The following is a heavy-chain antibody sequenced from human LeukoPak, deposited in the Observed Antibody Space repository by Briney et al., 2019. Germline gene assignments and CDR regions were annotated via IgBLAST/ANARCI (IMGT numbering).Heavy chain of an antibody. D-gene: IGHD5-12*01. V-gene: IGHV4-39*01. CDR3: ASVPDYSGYSYDYGGRAWNAFDI. Sequence: KPSETLSLTCTVSGGSISSSSYYWGWIRQPPGKGLEWIGSIYYSGSTYYNPSLKSRVTISVDTSKNQFSLKLSSVTAADTAVYYCASVPDYSGYSYDYGGRAWNAFDIWGQGTMVTVSS. J-gene: IGHJ3*02. CDR1: GGSISSSSYY. CDR2: IYYSGST.